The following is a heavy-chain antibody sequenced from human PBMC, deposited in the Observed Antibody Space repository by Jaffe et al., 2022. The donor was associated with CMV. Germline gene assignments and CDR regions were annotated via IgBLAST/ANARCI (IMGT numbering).Heavy chain of an antibody. D-gene: IGHD3-22*01. J-gene: IGHJ6*02. CDR3: ARIAGFEWEPIVVVIKSYYYYGMDV. Sequence: EVQLVESGGGLVQPGGSLRLSCAASGFTFSSYSMNWVRQAPGKGLEWVSYISSSSSTIYYADSVKGRFTISRDNAKNSLYLQMNSLRDEDTAVYYCARIAGFEWEPIVVVIKSYYYYGMDVWGQGTTVTVSS. CDR1: GFTFSSYS. CDR2: ISSSSSTI. V-gene: IGHV3-48*02.